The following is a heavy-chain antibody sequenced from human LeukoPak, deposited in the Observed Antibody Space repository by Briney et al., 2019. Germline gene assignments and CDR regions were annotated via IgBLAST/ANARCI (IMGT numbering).Heavy chain of an antibody. CDR1: GGSFSGYY. V-gene: IGHV4-34*01. Sequence: PSETLSLTCAVYGGSFSGYYWSWIRQPPGKGLEWIGEINHSGSTYYNPSLKSRVTISVDTSKNQFSLKLSSVTAADTAVYYCARVSYGDYDFWSGYYAQWPYYYYMDVWGKGTTVTVSS. J-gene: IGHJ6*03. D-gene: IGHD3-3*01. CDR3: ARVSYGDYDFWSGYYAQWPYYYYMDV. CDR2: INHSGST.